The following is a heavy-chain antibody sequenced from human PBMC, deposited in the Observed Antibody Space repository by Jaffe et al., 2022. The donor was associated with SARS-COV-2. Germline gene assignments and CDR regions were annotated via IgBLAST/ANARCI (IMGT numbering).Heavy chain of an antibody. J-gene: IGHJ3*02. V-gene: IGHV4-61*02. CDR2: IYTSGST. Sequence: QVQLQESGPGLVKPSQTLSLTCTVSGGSISSGSYYWSWIRQPAGKGLEWIGRIYTSGSTNYNPSLKSRVTISVDTSKNQFSLKLSSVTAADTAVYYCARMGYCTNGVCYKIVPGAFDIWGQGTMVTVSS. D-gene: IGHD2-8*01. CDR1: GGSISSGSYY. CDR3: ARMGYCTNGVCYKIVPGAFDI.